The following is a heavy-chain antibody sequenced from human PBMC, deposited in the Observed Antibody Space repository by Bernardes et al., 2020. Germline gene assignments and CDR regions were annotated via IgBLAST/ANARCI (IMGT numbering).Heavy chain of an antibody. CDR1: GFTFSSYW. Sequence: GGSLRLSCAASGFTFSSYWMHWVRQAPGKGLVWVSRINSDGSSTSYADSVKGRFTISRDNAKNTLYLQMNSLRAEDTAVYYCARELSNGGGDNWFDPWGQGTLVTVSS. CDR2: INSDGSST. D-gene: IGHD3-10*01. CDR3: ARELSNGGGDNWFDP. V-gene: IGHV3-74*01. J-gene: IGHJ5*02.